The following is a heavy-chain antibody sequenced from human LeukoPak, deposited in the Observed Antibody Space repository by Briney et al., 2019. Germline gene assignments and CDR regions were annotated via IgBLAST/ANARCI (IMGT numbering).Heavy chain of an antibody. V-gene: IGHV3-30*02. CDR1: GFTFSSYG. CDR3: AKEIGPDIVVVVAAINAFDI. Sequence: GGSLRLSCAASGFTFSSYGMHWVLQAPGKGLEWVAFIRYDGSNKYYADSVKGRFTISRDNSKNTLYLQMNSLRAEDTAVYYCAKEIGPDIVVVVAAINAFDIWGQGTMVTVSS. CDR2: IRYDGSNK. D-gene: IGHD2-15*01. J-gene: IGHJ3*02.